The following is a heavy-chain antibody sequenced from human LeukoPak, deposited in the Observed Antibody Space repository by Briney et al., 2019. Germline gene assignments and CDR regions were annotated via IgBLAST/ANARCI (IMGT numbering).Heavy chain of an antibody. J-gene: IGHJ4*02. Sequence: GGSLRLSCAASGFTFGDYAMHWVRQGPGKSLEWVSLINENGDIAYYGDSVRGRFTVSRDNAKNSLYLQMNSLTTEDTALYYCAKARWEPNFDYWGQGTLVTVSS. V-gene: IGHV3-43*02. CDR3: AKARWEPNFDY. CDR2: INENGDIA. D-gene: IGHD1-26*01. CDR1: GFTFGDYA.